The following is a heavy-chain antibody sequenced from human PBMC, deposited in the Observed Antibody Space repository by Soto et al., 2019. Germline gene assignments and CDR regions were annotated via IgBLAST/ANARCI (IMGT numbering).Heavy chain of an antibody. CDR3: ARVPGVVVSADDAFDI. J-gene: IGHJ3*02. CDR2: IYHSGSA. CDR1: GGSVSSSNW. D-gene: IGHD2-21*02. Sequence: QVQLQESGPGLVKPSGTLSLTCAVSGGSVSSSNWWSWVHQSPGKGLEWMGEIYHSGSAHYNPSLKSRATISLDKSKNQCSLRLTSVTAAETAVYYCARVPGVVVSADDAFDIWGPGTRVIVSS. V-gene: IGHV4-4*02.